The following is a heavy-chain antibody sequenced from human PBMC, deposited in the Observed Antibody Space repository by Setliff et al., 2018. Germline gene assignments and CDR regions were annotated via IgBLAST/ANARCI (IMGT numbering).Heavy chain of an antibody. Sequence: ASVKVSCKASGYTFSGYYMHWVRQAPGQGLEWMGRINPNSGGTNYAQKFQGWVTMTRDTSISTAYMELRSLRSDDTAVYYCARDGQAMVHDYWGQGTLVTVSS. V-gene: IGHV1-2*04. CDR2: INPNSGGT. CDR3: ARDGQAMVHDY. D-gene: IGHD3-10*01. J-gene: IGHJ4*02. CDR1: GYTFSGYY.